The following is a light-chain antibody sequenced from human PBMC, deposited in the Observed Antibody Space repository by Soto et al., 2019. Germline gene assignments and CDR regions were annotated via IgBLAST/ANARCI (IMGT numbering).Light chain of an antibody. J-gene: IGLJ1*01. CDR2: DVT. V-gene: IGLV2-14*01. CDR1: SSDVGGYNY. CDR3: SSYTSTNTYV. Sequence: QSVLTQPASVSASPGQSITISCTGTSSDVGGYNYVSWYQQHPGKAPKVIIYDVTIRPSGVSYRFSGSKSGNTASLTISGLQAEDEADYYCSSYTSTNTYVFGTGTKVPS.